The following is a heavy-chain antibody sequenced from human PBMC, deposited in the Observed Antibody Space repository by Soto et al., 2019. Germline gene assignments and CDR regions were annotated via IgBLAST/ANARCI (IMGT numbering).Heavy chain of an antibody. V-gene: IGHV1-69*01. D-gene: IGHD6-13*01. CDR2: IIPIFGTA. J-gene: IGHJ5*02. CDR1: GGTFSSYA. Sequence: QVQLVQSGAEVKKPGSSVKVSCKASGGTFSSYAISWVRQATGQGLEWMGGIIPIFGTANYAQKFQGRVTITSDESTSTAYMELSSLRSDNTAMYYCATSGGLSSSWYELDWFDPWGQGTLVTVSS. CDR3: ATSGGLSSSWYELDWFDP.